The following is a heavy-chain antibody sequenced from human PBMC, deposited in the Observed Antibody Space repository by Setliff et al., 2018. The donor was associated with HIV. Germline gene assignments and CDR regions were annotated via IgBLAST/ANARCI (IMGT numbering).Heavy chain of an antibody. CDR1: GYTFTDYY. Sequence: ASVKVSCKVSGYTFTDYYMHWVQQAPGKGLEWMGWINTETGNPMYAQGFAGRFVFSLDTSVSTAYLQINSLKTEDTAMYYCARVGSYWSTFDYWGQGALVTVSS. V-gene: IGHV7-4-1*02. CDR3: ARVGSYWSTFDY. CDR2: INTETGNP. J-gene: IGHJ4*02. D-gene: IGHD1-26*01.